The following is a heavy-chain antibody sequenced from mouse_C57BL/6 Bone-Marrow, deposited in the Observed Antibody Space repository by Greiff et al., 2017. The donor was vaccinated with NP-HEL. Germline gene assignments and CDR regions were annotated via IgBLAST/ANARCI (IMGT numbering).Heavy chain of an antibody. CDR1: GFSLTSYG. CDR3: ARHRHYGSSYYYAMDY. J-gene: IGHJ4*01. D-gene: IGHD1-1*01. V-gene: IGHV2-6-1*01. Sequence: VQLQQSGPGLVAPSQSLSITCTVSGFSLTSYGVHWVRQPPGKGLEWLVVIWSDGSTTYNSALKSRLSISKDNSKSRVFLKMNSLQTDDTAMYYCARHRHYGSSYYYAMDYWGQGTSVTVSS. CDR2: IWSDGST.